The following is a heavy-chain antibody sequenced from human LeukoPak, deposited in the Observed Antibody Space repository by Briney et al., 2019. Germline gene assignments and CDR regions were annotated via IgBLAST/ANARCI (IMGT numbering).Heavy chain of an antibody. CDR3: ARQIVGATLDY. CDR2: IYYSGST. D-gene: IGHD1-26*01. CDR1: GGSISSSSYY. Sequence: SETLSLTCTVSGGSISSSSYYWGWIRQPPGKGLEWIGSIYYSGSTYYNPSLKSRVTISVDTSKNQFSLKLSSVTAADTAVYYCARQIVGATLDYWGQGTLVTVSS. J-gene: IGHJ4*02. V-gene: IGHV4-39*07.